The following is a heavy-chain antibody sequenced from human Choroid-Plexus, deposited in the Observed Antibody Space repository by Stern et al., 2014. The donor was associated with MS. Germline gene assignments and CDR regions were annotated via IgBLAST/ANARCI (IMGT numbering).Heavy chain of an antibody. V-gene: IGHV3-30*18. CDR3: AKDRQYLTYFFDH. J-gene: IGHJ5*02. Sequence: VQLVESGAGLAQPGRPLRLSCVASGFTFGTCALHWVRQAPGKGPAWVAGVSYDGSNKYYADSVKGRFTISRDNSQNTLYMQMSSLRPEDTAVYYCAKDRQYLTYFFDHWGQGSLVTVSS. CDR1: GFTFGTCA. D-gene: IGHD2/OR15-2a*01. CDR2: VSYDGSNK.